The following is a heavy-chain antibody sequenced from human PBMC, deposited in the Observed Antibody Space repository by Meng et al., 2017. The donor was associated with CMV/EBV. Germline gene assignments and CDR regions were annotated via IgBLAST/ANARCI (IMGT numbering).Heavy chain of an antibody. J-gene: IGHJ2*01. CDR2: SSAYNGNT. D-gene: IGHD3-10*01. Sequence: ALVVADAEENEAAVKLTCNATGYSYTINGSSWVWEAPGQGLECMGRSSAYNGNTNNAQKLQGRVTMTTDTSTSTAYMEPGSLSSDDTAVYYCARDPLFGGGGRFDLWGRGTLVTVSS. V-gene: IGHV1-18*01. CDR1: GYSYTING. CDR3: ARDPLFGGGGRFDL.